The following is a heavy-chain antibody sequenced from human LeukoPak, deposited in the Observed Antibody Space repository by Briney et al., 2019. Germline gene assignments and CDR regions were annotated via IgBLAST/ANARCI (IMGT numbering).Heavy chain of an antibody. CDR1: GFTFSGSA. Sequence: PGGSLKLSCAVSGFTFSGSAMHWVRQASGKGLEWIGRIRGKANSYATACAASLKGRFTISRDNSKNTLYLQMNSLRAEDTAVYYCANVVPAAIGDYWGQGTLVTVSS. J-gene: IGHJ4*02. V-gene: IGHV3-73*01. CDR2: IRGKANSYAT. CDR3: ANVVPAAIGDY. D-gene: IGHD2-2*02.